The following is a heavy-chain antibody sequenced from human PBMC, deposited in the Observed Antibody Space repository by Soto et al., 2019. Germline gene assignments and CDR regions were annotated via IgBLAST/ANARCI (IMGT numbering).Heavy chain of an antibody. V-gene: IGHV3-33*01. D-gene: IGHD4-17*01. CDR1: GFTFSGFG. CDR2: IWYDGSKK. Sequence: QVQLVESGGGVAQPGTSLRLSCEASGFTFSGFGMHWVRQAPGKGLEWVAVIWYDGSKKYYADCVKGRFTISRDNSKNALYLKINSPRAEDTAVYYCARGRGGSYGGNSAHFDIWGQGTLVTLSS. J-gene: IGHJ3*02. CDR3: ARGRGGSYGGNSAHFDI.